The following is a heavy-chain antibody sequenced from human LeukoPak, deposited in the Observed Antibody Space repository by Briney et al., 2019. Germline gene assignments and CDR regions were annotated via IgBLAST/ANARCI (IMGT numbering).Heavy chain of an antibody. D-gene: IGHD2-2*02. J-gene: IGHJ4*02. Sequence: GASVQGSCQASGYTFTSYGISWVGQAPGQGLEWMAWISAYNGNTKYAQKFQDRITITTDTSTTTAYMEMTSLRSDDTAVYYCAREIPTEFDHWGQGTLVTVSS. V-gene: IGHV1-18*01. CDR3: AREIPTEFDH. CDR1: GYTFTSYG. CDR2: ISAYNGNT.